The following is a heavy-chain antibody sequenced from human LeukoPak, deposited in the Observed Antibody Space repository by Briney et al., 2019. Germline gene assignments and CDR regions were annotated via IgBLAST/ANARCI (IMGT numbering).Heavy chain of an antibody. CDR2: IIPIFGTA. D-gene: IGHD3-3*01. J-gene: IGHJ5*02. Sequence: EASVKVSCKASGGTFSSYAISWVRQAPGQGLEWMGGIIPIFGTANYAQKFQGRVTITTDESTSTAHMELSSLRSEDTAVYYCARRKYYDFNNWFDPGAREPWSPSPQ. CDR3: ARRKYYDFNNWFDP. V-gene: IGHV1-69*05. CDR1: GGTFSSYA.